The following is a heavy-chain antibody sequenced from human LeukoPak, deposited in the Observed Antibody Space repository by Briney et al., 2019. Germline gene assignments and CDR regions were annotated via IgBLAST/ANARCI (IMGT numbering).Heavy chain of an antibody. CDR3: AREPDRDRLRSGWFLHDWFDP. Sequence: ASVKVSCKASGYRFSSYGISWVRQAPGQGLEWVGWINPYNGNRNGNRSYAQKLQGRVTMTTDTSTSTAYMELRSLRSDDTAVYYCAREPDRDRLRSGWFLHDWFDPWGQGTLVTVSS. J-gene: IGHJ5*02. CDR1: GYRFSSYG. CDR2: INPYNGNR. V-gene: IGHV1-18*01. D-gene: IGHD3-10*01.